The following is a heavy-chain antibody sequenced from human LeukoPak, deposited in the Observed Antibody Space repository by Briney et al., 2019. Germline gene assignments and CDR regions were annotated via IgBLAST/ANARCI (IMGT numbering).Heavy chain of an antibody. CDR1: GFTFRSYW. J-gene: IGHJ4*02. CDR2: IKQDGSEK. CDR3: AKSGYNRFDY. V-gene: IGHV3-7*03. D-gene: IGHD5-24*01. Sequence: GGSLRLSCAASGFTFRSYWMSWVRQAPGKGLEWVANIKQDGSEKYYVDSVKGRFTISRDNAKNSLYLQMNSLRAEDTAVYYCAKSGYNRFDYWGQGTLVTVSS.